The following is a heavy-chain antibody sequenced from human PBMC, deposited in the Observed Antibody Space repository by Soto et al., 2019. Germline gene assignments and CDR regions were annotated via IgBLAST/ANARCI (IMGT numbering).Heavy chain of an antibody. D-gene: IGHD3-3*01. Sequence: GGSLRPSCAASGFSFSRYAMRWVRQAPKKGLEWDSAISGSGDSTYYADSVKGRLTISRDNSKHTLYLQMNSLRAEDTAVYYCAKDQNIWRTYDYWGQGTLVTVSS. CDR3: AKDQNIWRTYDY. V-gene: IGHV3-23*01. J-gene: IGHJ4*02. CDR2: ISGSGDST. CDR1: GFSFSRYA.